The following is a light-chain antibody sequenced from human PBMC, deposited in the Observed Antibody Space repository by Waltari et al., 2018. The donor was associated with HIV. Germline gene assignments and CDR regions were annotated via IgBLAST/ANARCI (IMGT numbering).Light chain of an antibody. J-gene: IGLJ3*02. CDR3: QSADRSGSWV. CDR2: KDS. CDR1: ALPKQS. V-gene: IGLV3-25*03. Sequence: SYELTQPPSVSVSPGQTARITCSGDALPKQSAYWYHQKSGQAPVLVIYKDSDRPSGVPERFSGSSSGTTVTLTISGVQPEDEADYYCQSADRSGSWVFGGGTKLTVL.